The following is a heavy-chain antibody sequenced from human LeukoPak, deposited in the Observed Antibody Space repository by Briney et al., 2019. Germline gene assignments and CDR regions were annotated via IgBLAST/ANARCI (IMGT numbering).Heavy chain of an antibody. J-gene: IGHJ4*02. D-gene: IGHD6-6*01. CDR3: AKDGIAARRAFFDY. V-gene: IGHV3-23*01. Sequence: GGSLRLSCAASGFTFSTYAMSWVRQAAGKGLEWVSLISGSGGGTYYADSVKGRFTISRDNSKNTLYLQMNSLRAEDTAVYYCAKDGIAARRAFFDYWGQGTLVTVSS. CDR2: ISGSGGGT. CDR1: GFTFSTYA.